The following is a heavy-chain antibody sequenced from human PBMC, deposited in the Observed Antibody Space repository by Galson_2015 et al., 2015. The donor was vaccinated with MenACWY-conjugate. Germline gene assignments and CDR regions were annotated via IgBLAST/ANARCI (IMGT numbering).Heavy chain of an antibody. CDR3: VRGVTRTSGTINWYFDF. CDR2: TYYRSRWHN. CDR1: GDSVSSNSAA. Sequence: CAISGDSVSSNSAAWTWIRQSPSRGLEWLGRTYYRSRWHNDYAVSVKSRITINPDTSRNQLSLQLSSVTPEDTAVYYCVRGVTRTSGTINWYFDFWGRGTLATVSS. D-gene: IGHD6-13*01. J-gene: IGHJ2*01. V-gene: IGHV6-1*01.